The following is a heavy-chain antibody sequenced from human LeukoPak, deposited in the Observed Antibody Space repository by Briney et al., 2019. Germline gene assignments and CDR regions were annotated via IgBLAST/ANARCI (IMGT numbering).Heavy chain of an antibody. Sequence: GGSLRLSCVASGFTLSGHWMHWVRQAPGKGLEWVAVIWYDGSNKYYADSVKGRFTISRDNSKNTLYLQMNSLRAEDTAVYYCARDSWSLDYWGQGTLVTVSS. CDR2: IWYDGSNK. CDR3: ARDSWSLDY. J-gene: IGHJ4*02. V-gene: IGHV3-33*08. CDR1: GFTLSGHW. D-gene: IGHD6-13*01.